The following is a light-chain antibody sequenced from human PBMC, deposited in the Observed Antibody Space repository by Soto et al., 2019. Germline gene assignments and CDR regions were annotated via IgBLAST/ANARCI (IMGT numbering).Light chain of an antibody. Sequence: QSALTQPPSVSGAPGQRVTISCTGSSSNIGAVFDVHWYQQVPGTAPKLLIYENTKRPSGVPDRFSGSKSGTSASLAITGLQAEDEADYYCQSYDSGLSGWLFGGGTQLTVL. CDR2: ENT. CDR1: SSNIGAVFD. J-gene: IGLJ2*01. CDR3: QSYDSGLSGWL. V-gene: IGLV1-40*01.